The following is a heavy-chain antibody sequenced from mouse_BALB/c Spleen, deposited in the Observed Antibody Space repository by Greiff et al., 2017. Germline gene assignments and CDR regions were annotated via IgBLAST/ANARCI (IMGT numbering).Heavy chain of an antibody. CDR2: ISSGSSTI. V-gene: IGHV5-17*02. D-gene: IGHD4-1*01. CDR3: ARSEVGRYYFDY. Sequence: EVQLVESGGGLVQPGGSRKLSCAASGFTFSSFGMHWVRQAPEKGLEWVAYISSGSSTIYYADTVKGRFTISRDNPKNTLFLQMTSLRSEDTAMYYCARSEVGRYYFDYWGQGTTLTVSS. CDR1: GFTFSSFG. J-gene: IGHJ2*01.